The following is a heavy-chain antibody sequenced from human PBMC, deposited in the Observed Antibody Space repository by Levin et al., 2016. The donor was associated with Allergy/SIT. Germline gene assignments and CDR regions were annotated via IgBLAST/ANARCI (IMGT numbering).Heavy chain of an antibody. Sequence: WVRQAPGQGLEWMGRIIPILGIANYAQKFQGRVTITADKSTSTAYMELSSLRSEDTAVYYCARDHDWGYYDSSGYHKRDYYYYGMDVWGQGTTVTVSS. CDR3: ARDHDWGYYDSSGYHKRDYYYYGMDV. CDR2: IIPILGIA. V-gene: IGHV1-69*04. J-gene: IGHJ6*02. D-gene: IGHD3-22*01.